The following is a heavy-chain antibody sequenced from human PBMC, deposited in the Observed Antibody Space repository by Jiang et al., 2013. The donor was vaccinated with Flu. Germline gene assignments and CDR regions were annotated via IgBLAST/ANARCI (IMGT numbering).Heavy chain of an antibody. J-gene: IGHJ4*02. CDR3: ARRHGSLEY. V-gene: IGHV5-51*01. CDR1: GYNFSTYW. CDR2: IYPGDSDT. Sequence: SLKISCKASGYNFSTYWIGWVRQMPGKGLESMGIIYPGDSDTRYSPSFQGQVTISADKSISTAYLQWSSLKASDTAIYYCARRHGSLEYWGQGTLVTVTS.